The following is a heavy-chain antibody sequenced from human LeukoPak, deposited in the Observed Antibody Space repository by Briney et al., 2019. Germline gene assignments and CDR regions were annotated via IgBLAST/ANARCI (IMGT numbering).Heavy chain of an antibody. J-gene: IGHJ5*02. Sequence: SETLSLTCTVSGGSISSYYWSWIRQPPGKGLEWIGYVYYSGSTNYNPSLKSRVTILVDTSKNQFSLKLTSVTAADTAVYYCARHVGGGGVLRFDPWGQGTLVTVSS. D-gene: IGHD3-3*01. CDR1: GGSISSYY. CDR2: VYYSGST. V-gene: IGHV4-59*08. CDR3: ARHVGGGGVLRFDP.